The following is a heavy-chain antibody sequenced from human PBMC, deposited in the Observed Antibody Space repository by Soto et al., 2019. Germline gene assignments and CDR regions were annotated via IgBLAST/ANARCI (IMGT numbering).Heavy chain of an antibody. CDR3: ARGPAYSDSWYGFDY. Sequence: EVQLVESGGGLVQPGGSLRLSCVASGFTFSRHWMHWVRQAPGKGLLWVSRINNDGSSTSYVDSVKGRFTISRDNAKNTLYLQVNSLRAEDTAVYYCARGPAYSDSWYGFDYWGQGTLGTVSS. CDR1: GFTFSRHW. CDR2: INNDGSST. V-gene: IGHV3-74*01. D-gene: IGHD6-13*01. J-gene: IGHJ4*02.